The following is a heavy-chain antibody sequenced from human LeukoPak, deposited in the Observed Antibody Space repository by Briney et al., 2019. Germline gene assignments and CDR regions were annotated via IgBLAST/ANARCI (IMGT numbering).Heavy chain of an antibody. CDR3: ARDYDGNFAVEY. V-gene: IGHV3-74*01. CDR1: GFTFSSYW. J-gene: IGHJ4*02. D-gene: IGHD4-23*01. Sequence: PGGSLRLPCAVSGFTFSSYWMHWVRQAPGKGLVWVSRINTDGSTTSYADSVNGRFSISRDNAKNTLYLQMNSLRAEDTAVYYCARDYDGNFAVEYWGQGTLVTVSS. CDR2: INTDGSTT.